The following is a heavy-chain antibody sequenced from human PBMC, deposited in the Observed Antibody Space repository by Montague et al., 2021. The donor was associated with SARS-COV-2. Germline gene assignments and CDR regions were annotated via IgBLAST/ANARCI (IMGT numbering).Heavy chain of an antibody. CDR2: YYYSGTT. Sequence: SETLSLTCTVSGDSFNSPKYYCAWIRQPPGQGLEWIGCYYYSGTTYANPYLRGRVTMSVATSKTQFSLKMNSVTAADTAVYYCARGSYGSGSYHAFDIWGQGTVVAVSS. V-gene: IGHV4-39*01. CDR1: GDSFNSPKYY. CDR3: ARGSYGSGSYHAFDI. D-gene: IGHD3-10*01. J-gene: IGHJ3*02.